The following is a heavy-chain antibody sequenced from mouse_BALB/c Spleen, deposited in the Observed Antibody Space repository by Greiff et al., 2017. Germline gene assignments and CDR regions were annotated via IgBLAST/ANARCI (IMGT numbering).Heavy chain of an antibody. Sequence: EVKLMESGGGLVKPGGSLKLSCAASGFTFSDYYMYWVRQTPEKRLEWVATISDGGSYTYYPDSVKGRFTISRDNAKNNLYLQMSSLKSEDTAMYYCARAHYYGSSPYYAMGYWGQGTSVTVSS. CDR3: ARAHYYGSSPYYAMGY. J-gene: IGHJ4*01. D-gene: IGHD1-1*01. CDR2: ISDGGSYT. CDR1: GFTFSDYY. V-gene: IGHV5-4*02.